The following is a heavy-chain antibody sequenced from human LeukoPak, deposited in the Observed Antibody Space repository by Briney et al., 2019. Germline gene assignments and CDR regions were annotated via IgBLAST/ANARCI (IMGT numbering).Heavy chain of an antibody. V-gene: IGHV3-30*02. CDR1: APSSSTYC. Sequence: PGGSLRLSLSPAAPSSSTYCMDWVPKAPGKGLGWVAVIRYDGDNKYYADSVKGRFTISRDNSKNTLYLQMNSLRAEDTAVYYCAKDRGPTYSSSWYVDYWGQGTLVTVSS. CDR3: AKDRGPTYSSSWYVDY. D-gene: IGHD6-13*01. J-gene: IGHJ4*02. CDR2: IRYDGDNK.